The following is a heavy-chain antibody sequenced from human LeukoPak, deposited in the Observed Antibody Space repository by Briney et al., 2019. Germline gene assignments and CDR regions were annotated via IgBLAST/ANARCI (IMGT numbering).Heavy chain of an antibody. CDR3: ARRRISYDSSGYNY. J-gene: IGHJ4*02. CDR2: IYYSGGT. CDR1: GGSISSSSYY. D-gene: IGHD3-22*01. Sequence: SETLSLTCTVSGGSISSSSYYWGWIRQPPGKGLEWIGSIYYSGGTYYNPSLKSRVTISVDTSKNQFSLKLSSVSAADTAVYYCARRRISYDSSGYNYWGQGTLVTVSS. V-gene: IGHV4-39*01.